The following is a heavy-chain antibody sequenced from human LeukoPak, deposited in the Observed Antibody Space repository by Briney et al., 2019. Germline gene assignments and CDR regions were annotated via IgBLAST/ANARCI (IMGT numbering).Heavy chain of an antibody. D-gene: IGHD7-27*01. Sequence: PGRSLRLSCAASGFTFSSYGMHWVRQAPGKGLEWVAVISYDGSNKYYADSVKGRFTISRDNSKNTLYLQMNSLRAEDTAVYYCAKSIRGVTGVFYYYYYGMDVWGQGTTVTVSS. V-gene: IGHV3-30*18. J-gene: IGHJ6*02. CDR2: ISYDGSNK. CDR1: GFTFSSYG. CDR3: AKSIRGVTGVFYYYYYGMDV.